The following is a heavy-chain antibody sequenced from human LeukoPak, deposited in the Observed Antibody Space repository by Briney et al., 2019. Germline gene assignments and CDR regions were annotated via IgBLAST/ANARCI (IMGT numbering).Heavy chain of an antibody. D-gene: IGHD1-7*01. CDR3: ARGMRPRTTDY. V-gene: IGHV1-18*01. CDR2: ISAYNGNT. CDR1: GYTFTSYG. Sequence: VASVKVSCKASGYTFTSYGISWVRQAPGQGLEWMGLISAYNGNTNYAQKLQGRVTMTTDTSTSTAYMELRSLRSADTAVYYCARGMRPRTTDYWGQGTLVTVSS. J-gene: IGHJ4*02.